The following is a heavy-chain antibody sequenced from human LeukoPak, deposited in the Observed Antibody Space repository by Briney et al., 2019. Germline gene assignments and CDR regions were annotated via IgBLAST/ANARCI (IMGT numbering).Heavy chain of an antibody. V-gene: IGHV3-15*01. CDR1: GFTFISSW. J-gene: IGHJ4*02. CDR3: ATDLLFGYCTATSCANY. Sequence: GGSLRLSCAASGFTFISSWMTWVRQAPGKGLEWVGRIRSTPDGGATDYAAPVEGRFTISRDDSKNTLYLQMSSLRTEDTAVYYCATDLLFGYCTATSCANYWGQGALVTVS. D-gene: IGHD2-2*03. CDR2: IRSTPDGGAT.